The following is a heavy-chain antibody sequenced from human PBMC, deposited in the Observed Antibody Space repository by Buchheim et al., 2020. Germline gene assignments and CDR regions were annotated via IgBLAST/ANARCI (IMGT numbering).Heavy chain of an antibody. J-gene: IGHJ3*02. Sequence: QVQLQESGPGLVKPSQTLSLTCTVSGGSISSGGYYWSWIRQHPGKGLEWIGYIYYSGSTYYNPSLKSRVTISVDTSKNQFSLKLSSVTAADTAVYYCARGHVSYYDFWSGWGPNAFDIWGQGT. D-gene: IGHD3-3*01. V-gene: IGHV4-31*03. CDR2: IYYSGST. CDR3: ARGHVSYYDFWSGWGPNAFDI. CDR1: GGSISSGGYY.